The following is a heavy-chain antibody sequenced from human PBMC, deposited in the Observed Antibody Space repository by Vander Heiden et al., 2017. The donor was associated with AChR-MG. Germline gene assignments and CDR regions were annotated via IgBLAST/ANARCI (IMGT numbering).Heavy chain of an antibody. J-gene: IGHJ3*02. V-gene: IGHV3-30*18. Sequence: QVQLVESGGGVVQPGRSLRLSCAASGFTFSSYGMHWVRQAPGKGLEWVAVISYDGSNKYYADSVKGRFTISRDNSKNTLYLQMNSLRAEDTAVYYCAKDLRYFDWADAFDIWGQGTMVTVSS. CDR1: GFTFSSYG. CDR3: AKDLRYFDWADAFDI. CDR2: ISYDGSNK. D-gene: IGHD3-9*01.